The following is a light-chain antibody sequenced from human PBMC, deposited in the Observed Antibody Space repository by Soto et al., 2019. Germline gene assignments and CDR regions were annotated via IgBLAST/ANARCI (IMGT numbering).Light chain of an antibody. J-gene: IGKJ4*01. CDR1: QSISSY. CDR2: AAS. Sequence: DIQMTQSPSSLSASVGDRVTITCRASQSISSYLNCYQQKPGKAPKLLIYAASSLQSGVPSRFSVSGSGTDFTLTISGLQDEDVAVYYCQQYYTTTLTFGGGTKVDIK. CDR3: QQYYTTTLT. V-gene: IGKV1-39*01.